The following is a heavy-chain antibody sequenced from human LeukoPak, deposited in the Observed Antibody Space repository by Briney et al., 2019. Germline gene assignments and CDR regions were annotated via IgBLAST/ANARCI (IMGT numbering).Heavy chain of an antibody. D-gene: IGHD2-2*01. J-gene: IGHJ3*02. CDR3: AKCSATCYANAFDI. CDR1: GFTLSSDA. V-gene: IGHV3-23*01. Sequence: PVGSLRLSCAASGFTLSSDAMSSVRQAPGKRLEWGSAISGSGSDTEYADSVKGRFTISRDTSKTTLYLQMSSLRVEDTAVYYCAKCSATCYANAFDIWGQGTTVTVSS. CDR2: ISGSGSDT.